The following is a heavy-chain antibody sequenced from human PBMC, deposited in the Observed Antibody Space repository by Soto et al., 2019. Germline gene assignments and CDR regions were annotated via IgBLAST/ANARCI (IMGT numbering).Heavy chain of an antibody. Sequence: SETLSLTCTVSGGSISSYYWSWIRQPPGKGLEWIGYIYYSGSTNYNPSLKSRVTISVDTSKNQFSLKLSSVTAADTAVYYCARHLRTTVESGWNNWFDPWGQGTLVTVSS. CDR1: GGSISSYY. D-gene: IGHD4-17*01. V-gene: IGHV4-59*08. J-gene: IGHJ5*02. CDR3: ARHLRTTVESGWNNWFDP. CDR2: IYYSGST.